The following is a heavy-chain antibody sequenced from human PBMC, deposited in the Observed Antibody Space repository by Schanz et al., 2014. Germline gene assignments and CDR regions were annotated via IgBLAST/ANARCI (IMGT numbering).Heavy chain of an antibody. J-gene: IGHJ4*02. Sequence: DVHLLESGGGLVKPGGSLRLSCAASGFNFSSYSLNWVRQAPGKGLEWVSSISYGTSYIYYAESVKGRFTISRDNAKNSLYLQMNGLRAEDTAVYYCARIGGSVFDYWAQGTLVTVSS. CDR1: GFNFSSYS. CDR3: ARIGGSVFDY. CDR2: ISYGTSYI. V-gene: IGHV3-21*01. D-gene: IGHD3-10*01.